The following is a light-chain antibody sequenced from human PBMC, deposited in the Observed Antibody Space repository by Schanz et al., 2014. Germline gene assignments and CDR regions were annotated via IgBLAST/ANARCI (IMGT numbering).Light chain of an antibody. CDR2: EVS. Sequence: QSVLTQPPSASGSPGQSVTISCTGTSSDVGGYNYVSWYQQHPGKAPKLMIYEVSQRPSGVPDRFSGSKSGNTASLTVSGLQAEDEADFYCCSYAGNNNWVFGGGTKLTVL. J-gene: IGLJ3*02. CDR3: CSYAGNNNWV. CDR1: SSDVGGYNY. V-gene: IGLV2-8*01.